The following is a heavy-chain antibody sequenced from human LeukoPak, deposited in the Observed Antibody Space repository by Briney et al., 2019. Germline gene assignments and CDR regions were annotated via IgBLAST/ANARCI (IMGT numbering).Heavy chain of an antibody. J-gene: IGHJ4*02. CDR1: GNSISSGHY. CDR2: IYLSGTT. CDR3: ARIFILSGFSSYFDH. D-gene: IGHD3-9*01. V-gene: IGHV4-38-2*02. Sequence: KPSGTLSLTCSVSGNSISSGHYWGWIRQTPGKGLEWIGSIYLSGTTYYNPSLKSPVTISVDTSKNQFSLKLSSVTAADTAVYFCARIFILSGFSSYFDHWGQGTLVTVSS.